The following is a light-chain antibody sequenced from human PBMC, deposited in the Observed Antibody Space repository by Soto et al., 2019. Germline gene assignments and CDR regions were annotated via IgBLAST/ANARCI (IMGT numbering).Light chain of an antibody. CDR1: DSDVGGYNY. J-gene: IGLJ1*01. CDR3: SSYTSSSLYV. CDR2: DVS. Sequence: QSALTQPASVSGSPGQSITISCTGTDSDVGGYNYVSWYQQHPGKAPKLMIYDVSDRPSGVSNRFSGSKSGSTASLTISGLQAEDEADYYCSSYTSSSLYVFGTGTKVTVL. V-gene: IGLV2-14*01.